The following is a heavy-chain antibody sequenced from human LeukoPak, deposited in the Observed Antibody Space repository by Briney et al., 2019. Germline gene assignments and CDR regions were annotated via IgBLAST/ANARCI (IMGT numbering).Heavy chain of an antibody. CDR3: AKIAGNYVTFDY. CDR1: GFTFSSYG. CDR2: ISYDGSNK. D-gene: IGHD3-10*02. Sequence: GRSLRLSCAASGFTFSSYGMHWVRQAPGKGLEWVAVISYDGSNKYYADSVKGRFTISRDNSKNTLYLQMNGLRAEDTAVYYCAKIAGNYVTFDYWGQGTLVTVSS. V-gene: IGHV3-30*18. J-gene: IGHJ4*02.